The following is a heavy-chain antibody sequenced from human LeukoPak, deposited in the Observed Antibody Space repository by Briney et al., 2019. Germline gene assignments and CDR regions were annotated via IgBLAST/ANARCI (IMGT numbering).Heavy chain of an antibody. J-gene: IGHJ4*02. D-gene: IGHD1-26*01. Sequence: PGGSLRLSCAASGFTFSSYAMSWVRQAPGKGLDWDSAISGSGGSTFYADSVKGRFTISRDNSKNTLYLQMNSLRAEDTAVYYCAKRAVGVAYYFDSWGQGTLVTVSS. CDR3: AKRAVGVAYYFDS. V-gene: IGHV3-23*01. CDR2: ISGSGGST. CDR1: GFTFSSYA.